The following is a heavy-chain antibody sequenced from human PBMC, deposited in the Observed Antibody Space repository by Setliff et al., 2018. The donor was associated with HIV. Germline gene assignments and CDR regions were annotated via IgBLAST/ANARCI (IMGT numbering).Heavy chain of an antibody. J-gene: IGHJ4*02. D-gene: IGHD6-13*01. Sequence: SVKVSCKISGGTFSSYAISWVRQAPGQGLEWMGGIIPIFGTANYAQKFQGRVTITADESTSTAYMELSSLRSEDTAVYYCARDLGSSSWYPCFDYWGQGTLVTVSS. CDR2: IIPIFGTA. CDR1: GGTFSSYA. CDR3: ARDLGSSSWYPCFDY. V-gene: IGHV1-69*13.